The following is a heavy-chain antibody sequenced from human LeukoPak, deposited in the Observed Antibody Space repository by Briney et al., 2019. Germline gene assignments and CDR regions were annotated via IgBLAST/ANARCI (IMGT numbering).Heavy chain of an antibody. V-gene: IGHV3-48*04. CDR1: GFTFSSYS. CDR2: ISSSGSTI. Sequence: PGGSLRLSCAASGFTFSSYSMNWVRQAPGKGLEWVSYISSSGSTIYYADSVKGRFTISRDNAKNSLYLQMNSLRAEDTAVYYCARDPRYCSGGSCYDDYWGQGTLVTVSS. CDR3: ARDPRYCSGGSCYDDY. D-gene: IGHD2-15*01. J-gene: IGHJ4*02.